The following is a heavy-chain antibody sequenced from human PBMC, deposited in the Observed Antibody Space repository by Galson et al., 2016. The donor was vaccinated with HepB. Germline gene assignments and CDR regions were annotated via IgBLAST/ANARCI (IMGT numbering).Heavy chain of an antibody. CDR3: ASLRSGSYAFDI. CDR2: ISYDGSTK. V-gene: IGHV3-30*03. CDR1: GFTFSGYA. J-gene: IGHJ3*02. Sequence: SLRLSCAASGFTFSGYAMHWVRQAPGKGLEWVAVISYDGSTKYYADSVKGRFTISRDNSKNTLYLQMNSLRAEDTAVYYCASLRSGSYAFDIWGQGTMVTVSS. D-gene: IGHD3-22*01.